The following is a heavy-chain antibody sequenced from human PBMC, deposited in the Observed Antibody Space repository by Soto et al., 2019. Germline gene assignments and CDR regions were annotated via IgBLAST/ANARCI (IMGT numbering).Heavy chain of an antibody. Sequence: GSLRLSCAASGFTFSNAWMSWVRQAPGKGLEWVGRIKSKTDGGTTDYAAPVKGRFTISRDDSKNTLYLQMNSLKTEDTAVYYCTTSAFGGLDYYYYYMDVWGKGTTVTVSS. V-gene: IGHV3-15*01. D-gene: IGHD3-10*01. J-gene: IGHJ6*03. CDR1: GFTFSNAW. CDR2: IKSKTDGGTT. CDR3: TTSAFGGLDYYYYYMDV.